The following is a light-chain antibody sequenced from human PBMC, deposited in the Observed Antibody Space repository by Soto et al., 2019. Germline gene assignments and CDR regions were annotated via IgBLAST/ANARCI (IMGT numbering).Light chain of an antibody. J-gene: IGKJ1*01. Sequence: DIVLTQSPGTLSSSPGGRATLSCRASQSVTDNYLAWYQQKPGQAPRLLIYGASSRATGIPDRFSGSGSGTDFTFTISRLEPEDFAMYYCHQYGRSPRGTFGQGTKVEIE. CDR1: QSVTDNY. CDR2: GAS. CDR3: HQYGRSPRGT. V-gene: IGKV3-20*01.